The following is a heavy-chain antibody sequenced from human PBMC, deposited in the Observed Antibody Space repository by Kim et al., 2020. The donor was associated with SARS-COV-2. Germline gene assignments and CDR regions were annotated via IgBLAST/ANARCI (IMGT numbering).Heavy chain of an antibody. D-gene: IGHD2-15*01. J-gene: IGHJ4*01. Sequence: GGSLRLSCAASGFTLTSYSSYWVRQAPGEGLVWVSGIIPTGRSTTYADSVKGPFTISRDTAKNPLYLQMNTLRAEDTAVYYCARDCYVAVSVFD. CDR2: IIPTGRST. CDR1: GFTLTSYS. V-gene: IGHV3-23*01. CDR3: ARDCYVAVSVFD.